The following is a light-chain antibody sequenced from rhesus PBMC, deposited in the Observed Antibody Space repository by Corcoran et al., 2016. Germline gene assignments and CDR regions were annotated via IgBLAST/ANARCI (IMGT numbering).Light chain of an antibody. CDR3: FQNSQPPLT. V-gene: IGKV2-78*01. Sequence: DIVMTQTPLSLTVTPGESASIACRSCQSLLLDSNGHTYLFWFLQRPGQSPQLLIYSGFNRALGVPDRFSGRGSGTDLTLKISQMEAEDAGIYYCFQNSQPPLTIGGGTKVEFK. J-gene: IGKJ4*01. CDR2: SGF. CDR1: QSLLLDSNGHTY.